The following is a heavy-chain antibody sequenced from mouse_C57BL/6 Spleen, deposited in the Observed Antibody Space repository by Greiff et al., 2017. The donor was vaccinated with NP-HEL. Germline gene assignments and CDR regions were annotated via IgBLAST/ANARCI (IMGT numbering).Heavy chain of an antibody. V-gene: IGHV1-64*01. CDR1: GYTFTSYW. CDR2: IHPNSGST. Sequence: QVQLKQPGAELVKPGASVKLSCKASGYTFTSYWMHWVKQRPGQGLEWIGMIHPNSGSTNYNEKFKSKATLTVDKSSSTAYMQLSSLTSEDSAVYYCARWDDGYSFDYWGQGTTLTVSS. J-gene: IGHJ2*01. CDR3: ARWDDGYSFDY. D-gene: IGHD2-3*01.